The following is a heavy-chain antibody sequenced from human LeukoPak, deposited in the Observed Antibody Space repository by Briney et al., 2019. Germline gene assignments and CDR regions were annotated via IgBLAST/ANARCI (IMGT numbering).Heavy chain of an antibody. J-gene: IGHJ6*02. D-gene: IGHD5-12*01. V-gene: IGHV4-61*01. Sequence: SETLSLTCTVSGGSVSSGSYYWSWIRQPPGKGLEWMGYIYYSGSTNYNPSLKSRVTISVDTSKNQFSLKLSSVTAADTAVYYCARVVGRWLRPYYYYGMDVWGQGTTVTVSS. CDR1: GGSVSSGSYY. CDR2: IYYSGST. CDR3: ARVVGRWLRPYYYYGMDV.